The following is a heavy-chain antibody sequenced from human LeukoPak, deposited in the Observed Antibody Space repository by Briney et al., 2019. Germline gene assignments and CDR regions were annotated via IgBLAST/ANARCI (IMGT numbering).Heavy chain of an antibody. D-gene: IGHD6-13*01. V-gene: IGHV1-18*01. J-gene: IGHJ6*03. Sequence: GPVKVSCKASGYTFTNYGISWVRQAPGQGLEWMGWISVFYGHTNYSQNFQGRLTMTTHTSTSTAYLELRSLRSDDTAVYYCVREVSAANAGYMDVWGTGTTVTVSS. CDR2: ISVFYGHT. CDR1: GYTFTNYG. CDR3: VREVSAANAGYMDV.